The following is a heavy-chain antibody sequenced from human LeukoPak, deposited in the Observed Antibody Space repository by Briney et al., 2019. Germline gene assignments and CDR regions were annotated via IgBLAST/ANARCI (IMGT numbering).Heavy chain of an antibody. CDR1: GFTFSSYW. V-gene: IGHV3-7*01. CDR3: AKGLRSFWSGYSNYYGMDV. J-gene: IGHJ6*02. CDR2: IKQDGSEK. Sequence: GGSLRLSCAASGFTFSSYWMSWVRQAPGKGLEWVANIKQDGSEKYYVDSVKGRFTISRNNAKNSLYLQMNSLRAEDTAVYYCAKGLRSFWSGYSNYYGMDVWGQGTTVTVSS. D-gene: IGHD3-3*01.